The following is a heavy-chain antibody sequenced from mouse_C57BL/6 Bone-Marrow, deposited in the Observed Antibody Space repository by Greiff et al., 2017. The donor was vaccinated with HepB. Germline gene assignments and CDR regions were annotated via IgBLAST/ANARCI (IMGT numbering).Heavy chain of an antibody. CDR2: IYPGDGDT. Sequence: VQLQQSGPELVKPGASVKISCKASGYAFSSSWMNWVKQRPGKGLEWIGRIYPGDGDTNYNGKFKGKATLTADKSSSTAYMQLSSLTSEDSAVYFCARSKPHYGSSYHWYFDVWGTGTTVTVSS. V-gene: IGHV1-82*01. CDR1: GYAFSSSW. CDR3: ARSKPHYGSSYHWYFDV. D-gene: IGHD1-1*01. J-gene: IGHJ1*03.